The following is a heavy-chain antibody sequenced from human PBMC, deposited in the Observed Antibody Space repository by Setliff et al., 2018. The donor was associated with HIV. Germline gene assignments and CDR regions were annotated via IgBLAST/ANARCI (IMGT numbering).Heavy chain of an antibody. CDR2: IYWDDDK. J-gene: IGHJ4*02. Sequence: GSGPTLVNPTQTLTLTCTFSGFSFSTNGVGVGWIRQPPGKALEWLALIYWDDDKLYNPSLKTRLTVTKDTSKNQVVLTMTNMDPVDTATYFCARRLHIWDFFDYWGPGTVVTVSS. CDR1: GFSFSTNGVG. CDR3: ARRLHIWDFFDY. V-gene: IGHV2-5*02. D-gene: IGHD3-16*01.